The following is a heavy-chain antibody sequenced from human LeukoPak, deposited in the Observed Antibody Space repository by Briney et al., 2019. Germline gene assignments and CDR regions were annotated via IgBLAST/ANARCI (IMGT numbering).Heavy chain of an antibody. J-gene: IGHJ4*02. V-gene: IGHV3-20*04. CDR1: VFPFDDYD. CDR3: ARKQWAYYYDSSGYPNFDY. CDR2: INWNCGST. D-gene: IGHD3-22*01. Sequence: PGGSLRLSCAASVFPFDDYDVSWVRRARGKGREGFSGINWNCGSTGYADSVKGRFTISRDNAKNSLYLQMNSLRAEDTALYYCARKQWAYYYDSSGYPNFDYWGQGTLVTVSS.